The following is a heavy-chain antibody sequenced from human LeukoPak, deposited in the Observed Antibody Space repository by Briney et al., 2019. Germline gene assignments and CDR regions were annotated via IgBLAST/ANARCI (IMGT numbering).Heavy chain of an antibody. V-gene: IGHV4-4*02. Sequence: KPSGTLSLTCAVSGGSISSNYWWGWVRQPPGRGLEWIGEIYHTGNTNYNPSLKSPVSVSLDKSKSQFSLKLTSVTAADTAVYYCASFGLSSGWVGWGQGTLVTVSS. CDR2: IYHTGNT. CDR3: ASFGLSSGWVG. D-gene: IGHD6-19*01. J-gene: IGHJ4*02. CDR1: GGSISSNYW.